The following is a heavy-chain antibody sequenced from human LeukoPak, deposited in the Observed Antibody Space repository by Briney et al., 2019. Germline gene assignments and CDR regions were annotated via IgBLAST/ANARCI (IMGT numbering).Heavy chain of an antibody. CDR1: GGSISSYY. CDR2: IYTSGST. V-gene: IGHV4-4*07. Sequence: SETLSLTCTVSGGSISSYYWSWIRQPAGKGLEWIGRIYTSGSTNYNPSLKSRVTMSVDTSKNQSSLKLSSVTAADTAVYYCARSIAVAGRKAYYYYMDVWGKGTTVTVSS. J-gene: IGHJ6*03. D-gene: IGHD6-19*01. CDR3: ARSIAVAGRKAYYYYMDV.